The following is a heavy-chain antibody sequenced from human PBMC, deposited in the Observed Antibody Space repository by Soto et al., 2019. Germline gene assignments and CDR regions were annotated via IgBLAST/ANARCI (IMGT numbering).Heavy chain of an antibody. V-gene: IGHV3-30-3*01. CDR2: ISYDGSNK. D-gene: IGHD3-10*01. CDR1: GFTFSSYA. J-gene: IGHJ5*02. Sequence: PGGSLRLSCAASGFTFSSYAMHWVRQAPGKGLEWVAVISYDGSNKYYADSVKGRFTISRDNSKNTLYLQMNSLRAEDTAVYYCARDGSITMVRVLDPWGQGTLVTVSS. CDR3: ARDGSITMVRVLDP.